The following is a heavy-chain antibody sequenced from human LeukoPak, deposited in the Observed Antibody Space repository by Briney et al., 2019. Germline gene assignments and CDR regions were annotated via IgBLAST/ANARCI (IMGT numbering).Heavy chain of an antibody. J-gene: IGHJ6*02. V-gene: IGHV3-15*01. CDR2: IKSKTDGGAT. D-gene: IGHD3-9*01. Sequence: GGSLRLSCAASGFTFSNAWMNWVRQAPGKGLEWVGRIKSKTDGGATDYAAPVKGRFTISRDDSKNTLYLQMNSLKTEDTAVYSCTTDILTAFDYYYGMDVWGQGTTVTVSS. CDR3: TTDILTAFDYYYGMDV. CDR1: GFTFSNAW.